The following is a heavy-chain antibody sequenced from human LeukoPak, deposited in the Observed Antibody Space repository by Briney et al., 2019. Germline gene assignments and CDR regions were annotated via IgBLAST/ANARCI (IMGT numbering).Heavy chain of an antibody. Sequence: GASVKVSCKASGYTFTGYYMHWVRQAPGKGLEWMGGFDPEDGETIYAQKFQGRVTMTEDTSTDTAYMELSSLRSEDTAVYYCATFKPALLWFGELLYWGQGTLVTVSS. CDR3: ATFKPALLWFGELLY. V-gene: IGHV1-24*01. CDR1: GYTFTGYY. D-gene: IGHD3-10*01. CDR2: FDPEDGET. J-gene: IGHJ4*02.